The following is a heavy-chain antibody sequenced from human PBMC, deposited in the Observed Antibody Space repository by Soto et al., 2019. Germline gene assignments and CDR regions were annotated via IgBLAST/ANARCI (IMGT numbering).Heavy chain of an antibody. CDR2: IYYSGST. V-gene: IGHV4-39*01. D-gene: IGHD6-13*01. J-gene: IGHJ5*02. CDR1: GGSISSSSYY. Sequence: QLQLQESGPGLVKPSETLSLTCTVSGGSISSSSYYWGWIRQPPGKGLEWIGSIYYSGSTYYNPSLKSRVTISADTSQNQFSLKLSSVTAADTAVYYCARGKYSSSWFDPWGQGTLVTVSS. CDR3: ARGKYSSSWFDP.